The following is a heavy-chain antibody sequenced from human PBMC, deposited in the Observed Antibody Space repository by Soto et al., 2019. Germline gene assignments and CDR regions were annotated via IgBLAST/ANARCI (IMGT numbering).Heavy chain of an antibody. CDR3: ARATYYDFWSGYWAYYYYGMDV. CDR1: GYTFTSYD. V-gene: IGHV1-8*01. J-gene: IGHJ6*02. CDR2: MNPNSGNT. Sequence: QVQLVQSGAEVKKPGASVKVSCKASGYTFTSYDINWVRQATGQGLEWMGWMNPNSGNTGYAQKFKGRVTMTRNTSISTAYMELSSLRSEDTAVYYCARATYYDFWSGYWAYYYYGMDVWGQGTTVTVSS. D-gene: IGHD3-3*01.